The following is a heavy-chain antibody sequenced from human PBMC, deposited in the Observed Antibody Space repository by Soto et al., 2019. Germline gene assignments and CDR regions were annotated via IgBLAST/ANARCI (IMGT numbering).Heavy chain of an antibody. CDR2: IYWDDDK. V-gene: IGHV2-5*02. CDR3: AHIPNYYQYNWFDP. J-gene: IGHJ5*02. CDR1: GFSLSTSGVG. Sequence: SGPTLVNPTQTLTLTCTFSGFSLSTSGVGVGWIRQPPGKALEWLALIYWDDDKRYSPSLKSRLTITKDPSKSQVVLIMTSMGPEDTATYYCAHIPNYYQYNWFDPWGQGTLVTVSS. D-gene: IGHD3-10*01.